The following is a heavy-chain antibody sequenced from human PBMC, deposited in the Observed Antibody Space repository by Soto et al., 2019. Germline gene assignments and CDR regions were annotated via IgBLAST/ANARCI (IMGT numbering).Heavy chain of an antibody. Sequence: GGSLRLSCAASGFTFSSYGMHWVRQAPGKGLEWVAVISYDGSNKYYADSVKGRFTISRDNSKNTLYLQMNSLRAEDTAVYYCAKDRGSYYYYGMDVWGQGTTVTVSS. J-gene: IGHJ6*02. V-gene: IGHV3-30*18. CDR2: ISYDGSNK. CDR1: GFTFSSYG. D-gene: IGHD1-26*01. CDR3: AKDRGSYYYYGMDV.